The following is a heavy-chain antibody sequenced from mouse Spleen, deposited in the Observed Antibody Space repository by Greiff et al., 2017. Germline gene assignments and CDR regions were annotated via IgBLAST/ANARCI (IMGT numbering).Heavy chain of an antibody. Sequence: QVQLKQSGAELMKPGASVKISCKATGYTFSSYWIEWVKQRPGHGLEWIGEILPGSGSTNYNEKFKGKATFTADTSSNTAYMQLSSLTSEDSAVYYCARKYGNYVWYFDVWGAGTTVTVSS. CDR2: ILPGSGST. CDR1: GYTFSSYW. V-gene: IGHV1-9*01. J-gene: IGHJ1*01. CDR3: ARKYGNYVWYFDV. D-gene: IGHD2-10*02.